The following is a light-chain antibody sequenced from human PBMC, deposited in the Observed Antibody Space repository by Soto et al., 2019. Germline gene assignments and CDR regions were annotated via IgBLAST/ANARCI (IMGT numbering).Light chain of an antibody. J-gene: IGKJ2*01. Sequence: EKVMTQSPATLSASPGERATLSCRASQSVRTNLAWYQQKPGQAPRLLIYDASTMATGIPARFSGSGSGTEFTLTINSLQSEDFAIYYCQQYNNWPPYTFGQGTKLEIK. CDR1: QSVRTN. V-gene: IGKV3-15*01. CDR2: DAS. CDR3: QQYNNWPPYT.